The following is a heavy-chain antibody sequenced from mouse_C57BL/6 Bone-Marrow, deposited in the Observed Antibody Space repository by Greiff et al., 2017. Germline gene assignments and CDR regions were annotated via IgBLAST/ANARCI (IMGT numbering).Heavy chain of an antibody. CDR2: IDPNSGGT. D-gene: IGHD1-2*01. Sequence: QVQLQQPGAELVKPGASVKLSCKASGYTFTSYWMHWVKQRPGRGLAWIGMIDPNSGGTKYNEKFKSKSTLTVDKPSSTAYMQLSILTSSDSAVYYCATFSTARYFAYWGQGTPLTVSA. CDR1: GYTFTSYW. J-gene: IGHJ2*01. V-gene: IGHV1-72*01. CDR3: ATFSTARYFAY.